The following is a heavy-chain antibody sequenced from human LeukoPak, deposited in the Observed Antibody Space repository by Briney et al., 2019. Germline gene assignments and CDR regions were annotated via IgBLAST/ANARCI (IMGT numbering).Heavy chain of an antibody. D-gene: IGHD3-3*01. V-gene: IGHV3-48*01. J-gene: IGHJ3*02. Sequence: GGSVRLSCAASGFTFSSYCMNWVRQAPGKGLEWVSYISSSSSTIYYADSVQGRFTISRDNAKNSLYLQMNSLRAEDTAVYYCARDRILDDFWSGYYMGGAFDIWGQGTMVTVSS. CDR2: ISSSSSTI. CDR3: ARDRILDDFWSGYYMGGAFDI. CDR1: GFTFSSYC.